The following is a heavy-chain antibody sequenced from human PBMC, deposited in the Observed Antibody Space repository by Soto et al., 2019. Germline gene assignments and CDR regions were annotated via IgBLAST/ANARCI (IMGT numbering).Heavy chain of an antibody. D-gene: IGHD3-22*01. CDR1: GITISNYP. Sequence: EVQLLESGGGLVQPGGSLRLSCSASGITISNYPMSWVRQAPGKGLDCVSGISGSGDRTYYGDSAKGRFTISKDISKNSLSLQLDSLGVEDTAVYFCVKDDGGYPSTAPHWGQGTLVTVSS. V-gene: IGHV3-23*01. CDR3: VKDDGGYPSTAPH. CDR2: ISGSGDRT. J-gene: IGHJ4*02.